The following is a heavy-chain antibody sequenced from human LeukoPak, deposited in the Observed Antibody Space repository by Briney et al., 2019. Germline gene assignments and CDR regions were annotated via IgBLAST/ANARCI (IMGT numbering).Heavy chain of an antibody. CDR3: ARDVSAWDAFDI. Sequence: SETLSLTCTVSGGSISSYYWSWIRQPPGKGLEWIGYIYYSGSTNYNPSLKSRVTISVDTSKNQFSLKLSSVTAADTAVYYCARDVSAWDAFDIWGQGTMVTVSS. CDR1: GGSISSYY. V-gene: IGHV4-59*01. D-gene: IGHD6-25*01. J-gene: IGHJ3*02. CDR2: IYYSGST.